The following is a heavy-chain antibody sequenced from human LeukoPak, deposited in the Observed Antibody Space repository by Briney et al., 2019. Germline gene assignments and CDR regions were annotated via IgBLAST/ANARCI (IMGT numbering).Heavy chain of an antibody. D-gene: IGHD2-21*02. Sequence: GGSLRLSCAASGFTFSSYAMSWVRQAPGKGLEWVSPISGGGGSTYYADSVKGRFTISRDKSKNTLYLQMNRLSAEDTDVYSCAKEGGAVVTALFNYWGQGTLVTVSS. CDR2: ISGGGGST. CDR3: AKEGGAVVTALFNY. J-gene: IGHJ4*02. CDR1: GFTFSSYA. V-gene: IGHV3-23*01.